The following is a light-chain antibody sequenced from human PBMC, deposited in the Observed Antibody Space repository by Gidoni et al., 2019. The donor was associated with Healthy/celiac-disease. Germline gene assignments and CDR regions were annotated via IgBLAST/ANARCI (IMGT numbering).Light chain of an antibody. CDR3: QQYNSYSLTWT. CDR1: QSISSW. Sequence: DIQMTQSPSTLSASVGDRVTITCRDSQSISSWLAWYQQKPGKAPKLLIYKASSLESGVPSRFSGSGSETEFTLTISSLQPDDFATYYCQQYNSYSLTWTFGQGTKVEIK. CDR2: KAS. J-gene: IGKJ1*01. V-gene: IGKV1-5*03.